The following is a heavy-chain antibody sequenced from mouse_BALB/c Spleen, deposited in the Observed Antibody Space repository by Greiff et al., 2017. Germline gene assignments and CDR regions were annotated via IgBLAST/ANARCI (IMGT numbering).Heavy chain of an antibody. CDR2: ISDGGSYT. Sequence: EVQLVESGGGLVKPGGSLKLSCAASGFTFSDYYMYWVRQTPEKRLEWVATISDGGSYTYYPDSVKGRFTISRDNAKNNLYLQMSSLKSEDTAMYYCARDGTYYRYFDVWGAGTTVTVSS. D-gene: IGHD2-12*01. CDR1: GFTFSDYY. V-gene: IGHV5-4*02. J-gene: IGHJ1*01. CDR3: ARDGTYYRYFDV.